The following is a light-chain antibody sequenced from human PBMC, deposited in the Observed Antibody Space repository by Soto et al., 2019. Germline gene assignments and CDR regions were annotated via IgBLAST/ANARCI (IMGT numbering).Light chain of an antibody. CDR3: SSYTSSSTLYV. CDR1: SSDVGGYTY. Sequence: QSALTQPASVSGSPRQSITISCTGASSDVGGYTYVSWYQQHPGKAPKLMIYEVNNRPSGVSNRFSGSKSGNTASLTISGLQAEDEADYDCSSYTSSSTLYVFGTGTKLTVL. J-gene: IGLJ1*01. V-gene: IGLV2-14*01. CDR2: EVN.